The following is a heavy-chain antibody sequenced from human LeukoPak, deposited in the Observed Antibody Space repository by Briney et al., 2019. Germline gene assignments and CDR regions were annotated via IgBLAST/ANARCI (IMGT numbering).Heavy chain of an antibody. CDR2: IKQDGSEK. V-gene: IGHV3-7*01. D-gene: IGHD3-10*01. CDR3: ARERKPDLLYGSGSYHPNPIDY. CDR1: GFTFSSYW. J-gene: IGHJ4*02. Sequence: GGSLRLSCAASGFTFSSYWMSWVRQAPGKGLEWVANIKQDGSEKYYVDSVKGRFTISRDNAKNSLYLQMNSLRAEDTAVYYCARERKPDLLYGSGSYHPNPIDYWGQGTLVTVSS.